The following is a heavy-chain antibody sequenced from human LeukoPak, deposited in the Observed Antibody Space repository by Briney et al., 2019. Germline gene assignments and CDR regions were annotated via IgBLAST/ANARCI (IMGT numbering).Heavy chain of an antibody. J-gene: IGHJ4*02. CDR3: AKAATDTVVESDAYFDY. V-gene: IGHV1-2*02. CDR1: GYTFTGYY. CDR2: INPNSGGT. D-gene: IGHD2-2*01. Sequence: ASVKVSCKASGYTFTGYYMHWVRQAPGQGLEWMGWINPNSGGTNYAQKFQGRVTMTRDTSISTAYMELSGLRSDDTAVYYCAKAATDTVVESDAYFDYWGQGTLVTVSS.